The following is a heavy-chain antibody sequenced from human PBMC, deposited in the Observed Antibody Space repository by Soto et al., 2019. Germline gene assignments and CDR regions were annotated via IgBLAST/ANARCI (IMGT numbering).Heavy chain of an antibody. CDR3: AKGDNLGPKTGYAFDP. J-gene: IGHJ5*02. D-gene: IGHD5-12*01. Sequence: QTLSLTCAISGDSVSSNTASWNWIRQSPSRGLEWLGRTYFRFKWYNDYAVSVKSRIIINPDTSNNQFSLQLNSVTPEDTAVYFCAKGDNLGPKTGYAFDPWGQGIMVTVSS. V-gene: IGHV6-1*01. CDR1: GDSVSSNTAS. CDR2: TYFRFKWYN.